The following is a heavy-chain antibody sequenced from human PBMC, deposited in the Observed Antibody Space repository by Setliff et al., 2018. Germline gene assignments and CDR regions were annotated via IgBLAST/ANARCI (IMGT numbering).Heavy chain of an antibody. V-gene: IGHV4-59*01. Sequence: SETLSLTCTVSGDSIRNYYWSWIRQPPGKGLEWIGYIYYSGRTNYNPSLKSRVSLSLDTSKNQFSLDLSSVTPADTAVYYCARELGLRAPFDFWGQGILVTVS. CDR1: GDSIRNYY. J-gene: IGHJ4*02. CDR3: ARELGLRAPFDF. CDR2: IYYSGRT. D-gene: IGHD4-17*01.